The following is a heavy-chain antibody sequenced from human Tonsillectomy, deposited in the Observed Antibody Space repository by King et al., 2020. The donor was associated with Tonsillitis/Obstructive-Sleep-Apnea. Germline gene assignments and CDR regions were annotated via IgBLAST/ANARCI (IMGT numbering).Heavy chain of an antibody. D-gene: IGHD3-10*01. J-gene: IGHJ4*02. CDR3: ARSLYYYGSGSYYTYYSDY. CDR1: GGSVSSNSYY. V-gene: IGHV4-61*01. CDR2: IYYSGTT. Sequence: QLQESGPGLVKPSETLSLTCTVSGGSVSSNSYYWNWIRQPPGKGLEWIGYIYYSGTTNYNPSLNSRGTISSDTSKNQFSLKLSSLTAADTAVYYCARSLYYYGSGSYYTYYSDYWGQGTLVTVSS.